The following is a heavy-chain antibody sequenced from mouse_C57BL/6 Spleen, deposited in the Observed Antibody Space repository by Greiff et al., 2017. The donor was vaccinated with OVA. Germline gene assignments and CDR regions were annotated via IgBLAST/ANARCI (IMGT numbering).Heavy chain of an antibody. CDR3: ARGYSNPYYYAMDY. Sequence: QVQLKESGAELVKPGASVKLSCKASGYTFTSYWMHWVKQRPGQGLEWIGMIHPNSGSTNYNEKFKSKATLTVDKSSSTAYMQLSSLTSEDSAVYYCARGYSNPYYYAMDYWGQGTSVTVSS. D-gene: IGHD2-5*01. CDR2: IHPNSGST. CDR1: GYTFTSYW. V-gene: IGHV1-64*01. J-gene: IGHJ4*01.